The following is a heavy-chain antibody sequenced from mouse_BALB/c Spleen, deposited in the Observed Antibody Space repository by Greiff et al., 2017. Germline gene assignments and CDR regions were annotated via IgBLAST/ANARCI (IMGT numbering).Heavy chain of an antibody. V-gene: IGHV14-3*02. Sequence: EVQLQQSGAELVKPGASVKLSCTASGFNIKDTYMHWVKQRPEQGLEWIGRIDPANGNTKYDPKFQGKATITADTSSNTAYLQLSSLTSEDTAVYYCASTMITPWDDYWGQGTTLTVSS. CDR1: GFNIKDTY. J-gene: IGHJ2*01. CDR2: IDPANGNT. D-gene: IGHD2-4*01. CDR3: ASTMITPWDDY.